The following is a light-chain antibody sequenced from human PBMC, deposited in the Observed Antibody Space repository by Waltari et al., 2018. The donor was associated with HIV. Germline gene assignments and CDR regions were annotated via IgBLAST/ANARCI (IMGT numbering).Light chain of an antibody. CDR3: QVWDANTDVV. CDR1: DIGTRS. V-gene: IGLV3-21*04. Sequence: SYVLTQTPSVSVAPGKTATLTCEGSDIGTRSVHWYRQKPGQAPVLVIYYDGERPSGIAERLSGSNSGNTATLTISRVGVGDEADYYCQVWDANTDVVFGTGTKLTVL. CDR2: YDG. J-gene: IGLJ2*01.